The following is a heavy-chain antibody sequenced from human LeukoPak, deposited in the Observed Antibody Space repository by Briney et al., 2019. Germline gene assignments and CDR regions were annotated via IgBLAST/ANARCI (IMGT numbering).Heavy chain of an antibody. D-gene: IGHD4-17*01. CDR1: GYTFTGYY. J-gene: IGHJ6*04. V-gene: IGHV1-2*04. CDR3: ARGSAVSTDVYYYYGMDV. Sequence: ASVKVSCKASGYTFTGYYMHWVRQAPGQGLEWMGWFNPNSGGTNYAQKFQGWVTMTRDTSISTAYMELSRLRSDDTAVYYCARGSAVSTDVYYYYGMDVWGKGTTVTVSS. CDR2: FNPNSGGT.